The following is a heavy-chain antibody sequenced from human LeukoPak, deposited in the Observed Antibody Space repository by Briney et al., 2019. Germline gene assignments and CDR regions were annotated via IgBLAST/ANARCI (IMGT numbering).Heavy chain of an antibody. CDR3: AKSTCSGGSCHGIWRY. J-gene: IGHJ4*02. D-gene: IGHD2-15*01. V-gene: IGHV3-23*01. Sequence: GGSLRLSCAASGFTFSSYAMSWVRQAPGKGLEWGSAISGSGGSTYYADSVKGRFTISRDNSKNTLYLQMNSLRAEDTAVYYCAKSTCSGGSCHGIWRYWGQGTLVTVSS. CDR1: GFTFSSYA. CDR2: ISGSGGST.